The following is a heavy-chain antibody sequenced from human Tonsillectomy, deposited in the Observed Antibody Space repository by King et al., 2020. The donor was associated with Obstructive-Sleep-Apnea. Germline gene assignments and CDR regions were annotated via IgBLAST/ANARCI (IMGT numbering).Heavy chain of an antibody. Sequence: VQLVESGGGLVKPGGSLRLSCAASGFTFSNAWMSWVRQAPGKGLEWVGRIKSKTDGGTTDYAAPVKGRFTISRDDSKNTLYLQMNSLKTEDTAVYYCTTALPRLRYCSSTSCHPGLDYWGQGTLVTVSS. CDR3: TTALPRLRYCSSTSCHPGLDY. V-gene: IGHV3-15*01. J-gene: IGHJ4*02. CDR1: GFTFSNAW. D-gene: IGHD2-2*01. CDR2: IKSKTDGGTT.